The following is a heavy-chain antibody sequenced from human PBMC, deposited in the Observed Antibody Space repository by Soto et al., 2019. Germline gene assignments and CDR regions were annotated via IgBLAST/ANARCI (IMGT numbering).Heavy chain of an antibody. CDR2: IIPILGIA. CDR3: ASSPNYDILTGYMDY. D-gene: IGHD3-9*01. V-gene: IGHV1-69*02. J-gene: IGHJ4*02. Sequence: GASVKVSCKASGGTFSSYTISWVRQAPGQGLEWMGRIIPILGIANYAQKFQGRVTITADKSTSTAYMELSSLRSEDTAVYYCASSPNYDILTGYMDYWGQGTLVTVSS. CDR1: GGTFSSYT.